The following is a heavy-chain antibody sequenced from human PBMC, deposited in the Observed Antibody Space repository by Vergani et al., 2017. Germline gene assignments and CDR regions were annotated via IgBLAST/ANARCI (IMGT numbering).Heavy chain of an antibody. CDR2: MNRNSGNT. Sequence: VQLVQSGAEVKNPGAPVKVSCEASGYTFTSHDFNWVRQATGEGVEWMGWMNRNSGNTAYAQKFQGRVTMTWNTSINTSYMELSRLSSEDTAVYYCAGGEKWTMFGVLIMSCYFACGGEGTLVTVSA. CDR3: AGGEKWTMFGVLIMSCYFAC. D-gene: IGHD3-3*01. J-gene: IGHJ4*02. CDR1: GYTFTSHD. V-gene: IGHV1-8*01.